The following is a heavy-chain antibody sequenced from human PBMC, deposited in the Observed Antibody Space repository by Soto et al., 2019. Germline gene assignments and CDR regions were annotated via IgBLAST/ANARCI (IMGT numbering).Heavy chain of an antibody. Sequence: SETLSLTCTVSGGSISGYSWSWIRQPPGKGLEWIGYIYYTGTTNYNPSLKSRVTISVDTSKNQFSLKLSSVTAADTAVYYCARHEPGSFDYWGQGILVTVSS. CDR3: ARHEPGSFDY. CDR2: IYYTGTT. J-gene: IGHJ4*02. D-gene: IGHD7-27*01. V-gene: IGHV4-59*08. CDR1: GGSISGYS.